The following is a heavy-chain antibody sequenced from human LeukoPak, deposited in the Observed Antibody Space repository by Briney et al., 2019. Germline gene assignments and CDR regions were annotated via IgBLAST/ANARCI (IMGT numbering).Heavy chain of an antibody. CDR3: VGGDFWTGYLVDF. D-gene: IGHD3/OR15-3a*01. V-gene: IGHV4-59*11. CDR1: GGSISNHH. Sequence: SETLSLTCRVSGGSISNHHWSWIRQPPGKALEWIGFIYYTGSTNYNPSLKSRVTISVDTSKNQFCLNLSSVTAADTAVYYCVGGDFWTGYLVDFWGQGILVTVSS. J-gene: IGHJ4*02. CDR2: IYYTGST.